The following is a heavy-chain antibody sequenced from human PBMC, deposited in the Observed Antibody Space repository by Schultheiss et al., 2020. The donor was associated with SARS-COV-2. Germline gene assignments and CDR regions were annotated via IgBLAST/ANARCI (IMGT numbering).Heavy chain of an antibody. CDR1: GFTFSSYW. CDR2: IWYDGSNK. V-gene: IGHV3-33*08. J-gene: IGHJ3*02. CDR3: ARDRVLLWFGELGDAFDI. D-gene: IGHD3-10*01. Sequence: GGSLRLSCAASGFTFSSYWMHWVRQAPGKGLEWVAVIWYDGSNKYYADSVKGRFTISRDNSKNTLYLQMNSLRAEDTAVYYCARDRVLLWFGELGDAFDIWGQGTMVTVSS.